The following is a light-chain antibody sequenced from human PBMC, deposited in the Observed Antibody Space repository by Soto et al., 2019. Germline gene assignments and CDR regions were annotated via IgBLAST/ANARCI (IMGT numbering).Light chain of an antibody. CDR2: WAS. CDR1: QSVLYSSNNKNY. V-gene: IGKV4-1*01. CDR3: QQYYSTPET. Sequence: DLVLTQSPDSLGVSLGERATINCKSSQSVLYSSNNKNYLAWYQQKPGQPPKLLIYWASTRESGVPERFRGSGSGTDFTLTISSLQAEDVAVYYCQQYYSTPETFGQGTKVDIK. J-gene: IGKJ1*01.